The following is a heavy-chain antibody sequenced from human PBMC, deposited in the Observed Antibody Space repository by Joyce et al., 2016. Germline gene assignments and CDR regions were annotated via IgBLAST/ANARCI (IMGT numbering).Heavy chain of an antibody. Sequence: EVQLVESGGGLIQPGGSLRLSCAASGLTVSSNYMNWVRQSPGKGLEWVSVLYRSGSTYWADSVKGRFTISRDDAKNTVYLQMNSLRAEDTAVYYCARGSIDILTGYYPLDNWGQGTLVTVSS. J-gene: IGHJ4*02. CDR1: GLTVSSNY. V-gene: IGHV3-53*01. CDR2: LYRSGST. D-gene: IGHD3-9*01. CDR3: ARGSIDILTGYYPLDN.